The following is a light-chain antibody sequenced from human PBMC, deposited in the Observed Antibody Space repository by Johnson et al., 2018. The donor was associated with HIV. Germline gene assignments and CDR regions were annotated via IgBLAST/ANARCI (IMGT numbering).Light chain of an antibody. CDR3: GAWDSTLNAYV. CDR1: SSNIGNNY. V-gene: IGLV1-51*02. J-gene: IGLJ1*01. Sequence: QSVLTQPPSVSAAPGQKVTISCSGSSSNIGNNYVSWYQLLPGTAPKLLIYENNKRPSGIPDRFSGSKSGTSATLGITGLQTGDEGDYFCGAWDSTLNAYVFGTGTKVTVL. CDR2: ENN.